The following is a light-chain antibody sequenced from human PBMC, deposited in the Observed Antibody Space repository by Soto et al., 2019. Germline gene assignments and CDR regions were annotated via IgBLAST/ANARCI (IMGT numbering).Light chain of an antibody. CDR2: QDR. CDR1: KLGDKY. CDR3: QAWHSSTAHVV. V-gene: IGLV3-1*01. Sequence: SYELTQPPSVSVSPGQTASITCSGDKLGDKYACWYQQKPGQSPVLVIYQDRKRPSGIPERFSGSNSGNTATLTISGTQAMDEADYYCQAWHSSTAHVVFGGGTKVTVL. J-gene: IGLJ2*01.